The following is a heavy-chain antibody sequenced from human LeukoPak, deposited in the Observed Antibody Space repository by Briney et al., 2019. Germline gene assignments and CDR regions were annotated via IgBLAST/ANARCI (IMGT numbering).Heavy chain of an antibody. J-gene: IGHJ4*02. V-gene: IGHV1-18*01. CDR1: GYTFTSYG. Sequence: ASVKVSCKASGYTFTSYGISWVRQAPGQGLEWMGWISAYNGNTNYAQKLQGRVTMTTDTSTSTAYMELRSLRSDDTAVYYCASASNTALLWFGELLYREGFGYYFDYWGQGTLVTVSS. CDR2: ISAYNGNT. CDR3: ASASNTALLWFGELLYREGFGYYFDY. D-gene: IGHD3-10*01.